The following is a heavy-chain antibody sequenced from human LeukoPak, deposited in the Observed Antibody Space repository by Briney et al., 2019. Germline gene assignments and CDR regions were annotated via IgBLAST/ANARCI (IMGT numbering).Heavy chain of an antibody. D-gene: IGHD1-26*01. CDR3: AKEASVSYYGPEREYYYYYMDA. CDR1: GFTFSDYY. V-gene: IGHV3-11*04. CDR2: ISSSGSTI. Sequence: PGGSLRLSCAASGFTFSDYYMSWIRQAPGKGLEWVSYISSSGSTIYYADSVKGRFTISRDNAKNTLYLQMNSLRAEDTAVYYCAKEASVSYYGPEREYYYYYMDAWGKGTTVTVSS. J-gene: IGHJ6*03.